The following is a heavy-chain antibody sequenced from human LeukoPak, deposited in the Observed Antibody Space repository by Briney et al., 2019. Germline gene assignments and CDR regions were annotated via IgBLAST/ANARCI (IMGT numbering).Heavy chain of an antibody. V-gene: IGHV3-66*01. Sequence: PGGSLRLSCAASGFTVSSNYMSWVRQAPGKGLEWVSVIYSGGSTYYADSVKGRFTISRDNSKNTLYLQMNSLRAEDTAVYYCAREYGKYYFDYWGRGTLVTVSS. D-gene: IGHD1-14*01. CDR2: IYSGGST. CDR1: GFTVSSNY. CDR3: AREYGKYYFDY. J-gene: IGHJ4*02.